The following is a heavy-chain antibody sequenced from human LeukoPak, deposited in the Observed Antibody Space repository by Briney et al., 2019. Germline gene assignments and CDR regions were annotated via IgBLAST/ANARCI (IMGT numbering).Heavy chain of an antibody. J-gene: IGHJ4*02. CDR1: GGSISSGSYY. V-gene: IGHV4-61*02. D-gene: IGHD5-12*01. CDR3: ARGPSGYHNT. CDR2: IYTSGST. Sequence: PSETLSLTCTVSGGSISSGSYYWSWIRQPAGKGLEWIGRIYTSGSTNYNPSRKSRVTISVDTSKNQFSLKLSSVTAADTAVYYCARGPSGYHNTGGQGTLVTVSS.